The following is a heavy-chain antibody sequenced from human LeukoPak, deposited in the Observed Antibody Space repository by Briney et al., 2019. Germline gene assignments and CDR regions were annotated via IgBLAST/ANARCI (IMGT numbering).Heavy chain of an antibody. V-gene: IGHV6-1*01. J-gene: IGHJ4*02. D-gene: IGHD3-22*01. CDR1: GDSVSSNSAT. CDR2: TYYRSKWYN. CDR3: AREGSDGYLFDY. Sequence: SQTLSLTCAISGDSVSSNSATWDWIRQSPSRGLEWLGRTYYRSKWYNDYAVSVKSRVAINPDTSKNQFSLQLNSVTPEDTAVYYCAREGSDGYLFDYWGQGSLVIVSS.